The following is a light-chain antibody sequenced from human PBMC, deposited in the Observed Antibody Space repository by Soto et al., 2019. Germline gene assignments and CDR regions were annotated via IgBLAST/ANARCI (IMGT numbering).Light chain of an antibody. CDR2: EVN. Sequence: QSVLTQPASVSGSPGQSITISCTGTSSDVGSYNLVSWYQQHPGKAHKLMIYEVNKRPSGVSSRFSGSKSGNTASLTISGLQAEDEADYYCCSYASSSNYVFGTGTKVTVL. J-gene: IGLJ1*01. V-gene: IGLV2-23*02. CDR1: SSDVGSYNL. CDR3: CSYASSSNYV.